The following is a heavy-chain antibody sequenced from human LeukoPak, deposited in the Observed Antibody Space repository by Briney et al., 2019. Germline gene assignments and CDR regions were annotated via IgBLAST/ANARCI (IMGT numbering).Heavy chain of an antibody. V-gene: IGHV4-39*07. D-gene: IGHD5-18*01. J-gene: IGHJ3*02. Sequence: PSETLSLTCRVSGASINSGSKYWGWIRQPPGKTLKWIGSIYSSGSTYFNPSLKSRVIIMIDTPKNHFSLTLSSVTAADTAVYYCARSDGYGLVGIWGQGTMVTVSS. CDR1: GASINSGSKY. CDR2: IYSSGST. CDR3: ARSDGYGLVGI.